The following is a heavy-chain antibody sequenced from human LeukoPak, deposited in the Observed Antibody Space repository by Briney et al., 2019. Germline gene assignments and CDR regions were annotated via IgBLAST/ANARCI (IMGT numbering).Heavy chain of an antibody. J-gene: IGHJ4*02. D-gene: IGHD3-22*01. V-gene: IGHV3-21*01. Sequence: GGSLRLSCAASGFTFSNYAMNWVRQAPGKGLEWVSSISGDSSDIYYADSVKGRFTISRDNAKNSLYLQINSLRAEDTAIYYCARSGYYDSSGYDYWGQGTLVTVSS. CDR3: ARSGYYDSSGYDY. CDR1: GFTFSNYA. CDR2: ISGDSSDI.